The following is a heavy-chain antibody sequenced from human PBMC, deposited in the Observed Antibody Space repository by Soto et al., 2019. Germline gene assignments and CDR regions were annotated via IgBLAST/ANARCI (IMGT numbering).Heavy chain of an antibody. CDR2: INHSGST. CDR1: GGSISSGGYS. D-gene: IGHD2-15*01. CDR3: ARGVAAEVTSYFDY. V-gene: IGHV4-30-2*01. J-gene: IGHJ4*02. Sequence: SETLSLTCAVSGGSISSGGYSWSWIRQPPGKGLEWIGEINHSGSTNYNPSLKSRVTISVDTSKNQFSLKLSSVTAADTAVYYCARGVAAEVTSYFDYWGQGTLVTVSS.